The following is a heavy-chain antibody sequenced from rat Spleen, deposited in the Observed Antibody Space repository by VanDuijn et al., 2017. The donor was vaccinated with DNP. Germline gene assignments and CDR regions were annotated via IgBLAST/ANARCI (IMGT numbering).Heavy chain of an antibody. D-gene: IGHD1-12*02. CDR3: ANYNSYDGTY. Sequence: EVQLVESGGGLVQPGRSLKLSCAASGFIFSTYDLVWVRQAPTKGLEWVASISTSGGNTYYRDSVKGRFTVSRDNAKSTLYLQMDSLRSEDTATYYCANYNSYDGTYWGQGVMVTVSS. J-gene: IGHJ2*01. CDR1: GFIFSTYD. CDR2: ISTSGGNT. V-gene: IGHV5-25*01.